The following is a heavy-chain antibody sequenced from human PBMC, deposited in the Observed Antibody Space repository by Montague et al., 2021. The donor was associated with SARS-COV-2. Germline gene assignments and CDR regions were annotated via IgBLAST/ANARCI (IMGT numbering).Heavy chain of an antibody. CDR1: GGSISNSNYY. CDR3: ARIPEYSSGGGPDWYFDL. J-gene: IGHJ2*01. D-gene: IGHD3-22*01. Sequence: TLSLTCTVSGGSISNSNYYWGWIRQPPGKALEWLALIDWDDDTYYSTSLKTRLAISKDTSKNQVVLTMTDMDPVDTGTYYCARIPEYSSGGGPDWYFDLWGRGTLVTVSS. V-gene: IGHV2-70*18. CDR2: IDWDDDT.